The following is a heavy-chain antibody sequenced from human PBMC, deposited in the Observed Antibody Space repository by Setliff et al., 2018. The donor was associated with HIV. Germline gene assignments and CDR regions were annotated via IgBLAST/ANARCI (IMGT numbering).Heavy chain of an antibody. V-gene: IGHV3-7*01. D-gene: IGHD6-25*01. Sequence: PGGSLRLSCAASGFTFSSHWMSWIRQAPGKGLEWVASIKQDGSEKYFVDSVKGRFTISRDNAKNTVYLQVGSLRPDDTAMYYCARSRPYNSALDYWGQGTLVTVSS. CDR1: GFTFSSHW. CDR2: IKQDGSEK. J-gene: IGHJ4*02. CDR3: ARSRPYNSALDY.